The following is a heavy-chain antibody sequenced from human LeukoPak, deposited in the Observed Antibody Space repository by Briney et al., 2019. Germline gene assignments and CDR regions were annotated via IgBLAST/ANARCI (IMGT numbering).Heavy chain of an antibody. CDR1: GFTFSSYS. CDR2: ISSSSSYI. D-gene: IGHD3-10*01. Sequence: GGSLRLSCAASGFTFSSYSMNWVRQAPGKGLEWVSSISSSSSYIYYADSVKGRFAISRDNAKNSLYLQMNSLRAEDTAVYYCARSLTPLPTWFRELSYWGQGTPVTVSS. V-gene: IGHV3-21*01. J-gene: IGHJ4*02. CDR3: ARSLTPLPTWFRELSY.